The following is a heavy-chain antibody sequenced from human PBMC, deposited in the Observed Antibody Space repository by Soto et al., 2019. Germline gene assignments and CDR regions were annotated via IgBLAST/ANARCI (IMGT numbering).Heavy chain of an antibody. Sequence: QVQLVESGGDVVQPGRSLRLSCAASGFIFRSYGMHWVRQAPGKGLEWVAAIWYDGTKKYYADSVTGRFTISRDNSKNTLYLQMTSLRDEDTAVYYCARAYDILTRYFDCWGQGTLVAVSS. CDR2: IWYDGTKK. CDR3: ARAYDILTRYFDC. CDR1: GFIFRSYG. V-gene: IGHV3-33*01. D-gene: IGHD3-9*01. J-gene: IGHJ4*02.